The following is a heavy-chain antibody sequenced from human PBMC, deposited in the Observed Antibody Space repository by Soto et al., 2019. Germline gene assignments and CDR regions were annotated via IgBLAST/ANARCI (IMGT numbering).Heavy chain of an antibody. J-gene: IGHJ4*02. Sequence: PMQALNMSCTGSGYSFTSYWIILVRQMPGKGLEWMGRIDPSDSYTNYSPSFQGHVTISADKSISTAYLQWSSLKASDTAMYYCARHTRGGVPAAVDYWGQGTLVTVSS. CDR3: ARHTRGGVPAAVDY. V-gene: IGHV5-10-1*01. D-gene: IGHD2-2*01. CDR1: GYSFTSYW. CDR2: IDPSDSYT.